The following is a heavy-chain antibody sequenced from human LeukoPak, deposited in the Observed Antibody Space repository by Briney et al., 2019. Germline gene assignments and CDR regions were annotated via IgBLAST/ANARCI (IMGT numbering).Heavy chain of an antibody. CDR3: ARDRHRSSSLDY. CDR1: GFTFSSYS. J-gene: IGHJ4*02. V-gene: IGHV3-21*01. D-gene: IGHD6-6*01. CDR2: ISSSSSYI. Sequence: SGGSLRLSCAASGFTFSSYSMNWVRQAPRKGLEWVSSISSSSSYIYYADSVKGRFTISRDNAKNSLYLQMNSLRAEDTAVYYCARDRHRSSSLDYWGQGTLVTVSS.